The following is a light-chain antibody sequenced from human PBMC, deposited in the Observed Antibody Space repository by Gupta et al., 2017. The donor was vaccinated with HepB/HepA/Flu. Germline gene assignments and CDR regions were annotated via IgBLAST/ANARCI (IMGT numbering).Light chain of an antibody. CDR2: EVN. J-gene: IGLJ1*01. V-gene: IGLV2-8*01. CDR3: TSEAGTNIFYV. CDR1: SSDVGAYNG. Sequence: QSALTQPPSASGSPGQSVTISCTGSSSDVGAYNGVSWYQQHPGKAPKLMIYEVNKRPSGVPDRFSGSKSGNTASLTVAGLQAEDEADYYCTSEAGTNIFYVFGTGTTVTVL.